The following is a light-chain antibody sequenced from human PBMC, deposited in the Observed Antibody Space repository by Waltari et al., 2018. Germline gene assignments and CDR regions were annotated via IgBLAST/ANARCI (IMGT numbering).Light chain of an antibody. V-gene: IGKV3-20*01. Sequence: EIVLAQSPGTLSLSPGERATLSCRASQSVRSRYLAWYQQKPGQAPRLLIYGASSRATGIPDRFSGSGSGTDFTLTISRLEPEDFAVYFCQQYGSSPPVYTFGQGTKLEIK. J-gene: IGKJ2*01. CDR3: QQYGSSPPVYT. CDR1: QSVRSRY. CDR2: GAS.